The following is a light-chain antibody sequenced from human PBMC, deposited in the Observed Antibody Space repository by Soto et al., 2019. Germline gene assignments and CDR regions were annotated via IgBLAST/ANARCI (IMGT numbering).Light chain of an antibody. Sequence: ALTQPASVSGSPGQSITISCTGTSSDIGGYNFVSWYQQHPGKAPKLMFYDVTNRPSGVSNRFSGSKSGKTASLTISGLQAEDEAVYYCSSYTSTNTVVFGGGTKLTVL. CDR2: DVT. V-gene: IGLV2-14*03. CDR1: SSDIGGYNF. J-gene: IGLJ2*01. CDR3: SSYTSTNTVV.